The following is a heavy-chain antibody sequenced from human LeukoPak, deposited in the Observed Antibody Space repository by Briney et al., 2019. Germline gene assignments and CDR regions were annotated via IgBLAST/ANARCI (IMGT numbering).Heavy chain of an antibody. CDR3: AMAYNYGMDI. J-gene: IGHJ6*02. Sequence: PGGSLRLSCAASGFSFRNFWMTWVRQAPGKGLEWVANINHDGSEKYYVDSVKGRFTISRDNAQKSLHLQMNTLRAEDTAVYYCAMAYNYGMDIWGQGTAVTVS. CDR1: GFSFRNFW. V-gene: IGHV3-7*03. CDR2: INHDGSEK.